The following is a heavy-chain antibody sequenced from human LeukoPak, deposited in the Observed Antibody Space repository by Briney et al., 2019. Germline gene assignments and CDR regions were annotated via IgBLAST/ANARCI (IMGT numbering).Heavy chain of an antibody. CDR3: ARDSHRDSSGSPDY. D-gene: IGHD6-19*01. CDR1: GYTFTGYY. Sequence: ASVKVSCKASGYTFTGYYMHWVRQAPGQGLEWMGWINPNSGGTNYAQKFQGRVTMTRDTSISTAYMELSRLRSDDTAVYYCARDSHRDSSGSPDYWGQGTVVTVSS. V-gene: IGHV1-2*02. J-gene: IGHJ4*02. CDR2: INPNSGGT.